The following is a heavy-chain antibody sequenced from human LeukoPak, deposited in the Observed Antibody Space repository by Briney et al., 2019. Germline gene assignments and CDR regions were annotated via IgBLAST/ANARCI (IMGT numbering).Heavy chain of an antibody. CDR2: IIPILGIA. D-gene: IGHD5-18*01. J-gene: IGHJ4*02. CDR1: GGTFSSYA. CDR3: AREKDTAMVFDY. V-gene: IGHV1-69*04. Sequence: GASVKVSCKASGGTFSSYAISWVRQAPGQGLGWMGRIIPILGIANYAQKFQGRVTITADKSTSTAYMELSSLRSEDTAVYYCAREKDTAMVFDYWGQGTLVTVSS.